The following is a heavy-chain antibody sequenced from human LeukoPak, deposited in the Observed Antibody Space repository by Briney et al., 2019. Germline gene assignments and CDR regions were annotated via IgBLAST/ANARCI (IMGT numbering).Heavy chain of an antibody. V-gene: IGHV4-59*01. J-gene: IGHJ3*02. CDR3: AILYGDYEYLDI. CDR2: IYYSGST. Sequence: SETLSLTCTVSGGSISSYYWSWIRQPPGKGLEWIGYIYYSGSTNYNPSLKSRVTISVDTSKNQFSLKLSSVTAADTAVYYCAILYGDYEYLDIWGQGTMVTVSS. CDR1: GGSISSYY. D-gene: IGHD4-17*01.